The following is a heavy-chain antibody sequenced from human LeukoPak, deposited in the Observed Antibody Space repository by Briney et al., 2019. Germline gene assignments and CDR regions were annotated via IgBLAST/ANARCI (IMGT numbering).Heavy chain of an antibody. D-gene: IGHD4-23*01. CDR2: IYTSGST. V-gene: IGHV4-4*07. CDR3: ARWATLVTNYYYGMDV. Sequence: SETLSLTCTVSGGSISSCYWSWIRQPVGKGLEWIVRIYTSGSTNYNPSLKSRVTMSVDTSKNQFSLKLSSVTAADTAVYYCARWATLVTNYYYGMDVWGQGTTVTVSS. J-gene: IGHJ6*02. CDR1: GGSISSCY.